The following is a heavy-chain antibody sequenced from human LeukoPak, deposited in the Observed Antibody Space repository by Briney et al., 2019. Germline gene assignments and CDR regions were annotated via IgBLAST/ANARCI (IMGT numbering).Heavy chain of an antibody. CDR1: GGSISRGGHY. V-gene: IGHV4-31*03. D-gene: IGHD6-13*01. CDR2: IYYSGST. CDR3: ARVPVGSSWLQMDC. Sequence: PSQTLSLTRTVSGGSISRGGHYWSWIRHHPGEGLEWIGYIYYSGSTYYNPPLKSRVNISVDTSKNQFSLKLSSVTAADTAVYYCARVPVGSSWLQMDCWGQGTLVTVSS. J-gene: IGHJ4*02.